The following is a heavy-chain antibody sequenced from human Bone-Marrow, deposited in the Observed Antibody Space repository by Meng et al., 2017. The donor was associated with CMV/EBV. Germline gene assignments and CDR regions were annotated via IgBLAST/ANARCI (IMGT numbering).Heavy chain of an antibody. V-gene: IGHV3-11*01. Sequence: GGSLRLSCAASGFTFSDYYMSWIRQAPGKGLEWVSYISRSGSSIYYGDSVKGRFTISRDNAKNLLYLQMNSLRAGDMAVYYCARRSHYGSGTPVDGMDVWGQGTTVTVSS. CDR1: GFTFSDYY. D-gene: IGHD3-10*01. CDR2: ISRSGSSI. CDR3: ARRSHYGSGTPVDGMDV. J-gene: IGHJ6*02.